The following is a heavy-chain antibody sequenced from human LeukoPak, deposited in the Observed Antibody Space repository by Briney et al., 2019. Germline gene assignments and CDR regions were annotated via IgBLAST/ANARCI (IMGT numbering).Heavy chain of an antibody. CDR2: ISTYNGNT. Sequence: ASVRVSCKASGYTFTSYGISWVRQAPGQGLEWMGWISTYNGNTNYAQKVQGRVTMTTDTSTSTAYMELRSLRSDDTAVYYCARDYSSGWPNFDYWGQGTLVTVSS. D-gene: IGHD6-19*01. J-gene: IGHJ4*02. CDR3: ARDYSSGWPNFDY. V-gene: IGHV1-18*01. CDR1: GYTFTSYG.